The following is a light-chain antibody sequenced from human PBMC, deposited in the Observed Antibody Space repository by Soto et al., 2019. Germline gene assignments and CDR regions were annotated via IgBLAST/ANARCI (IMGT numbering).Light chain of an antibody. Sequence: QSALTQPRSVSGSPGQSVTISCTGTSSDVGGYNYVSWYQQHPGKAPKLMIYGVNKRPSGVPDRFSGSKSGNTASLTITGLQAEDEADYYCCSYAGSPYVFGTGTKVTVL. CDR1: SSDVGGYNY. V-gene: IGLV2-11*01. J-gene: IGLJ1*01. CDR2: GVN. CDR3: CSYAGSPYV.